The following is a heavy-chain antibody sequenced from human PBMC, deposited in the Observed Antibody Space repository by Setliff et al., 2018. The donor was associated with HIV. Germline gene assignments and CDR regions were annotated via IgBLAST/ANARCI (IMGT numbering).Heavy chain of an antibody. CDR2: ISAYNGNT. Sequence: ASVKVSCKASGYTFTSYGISWVRQAPGQGLEWMGWISAYNGNTNYAQKLQGRVTMTTDTSTSTACMELRSLRSDDTAVYYCARDKGGSYYVEYFQHWGQGTLVTVSS. CDR1: GYTFTSYG. V-gene: IGHV1-18*01. CDR3: ARDKGGSYYVEYFQH. D-gene: IGHD1-26*01. J-gene: IGHJ1*01.